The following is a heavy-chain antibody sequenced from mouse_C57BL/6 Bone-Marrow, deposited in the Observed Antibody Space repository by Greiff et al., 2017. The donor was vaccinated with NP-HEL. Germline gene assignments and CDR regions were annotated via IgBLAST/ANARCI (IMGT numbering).Heavy chain of an antibody. J-gene: IGHJ1*03. CDR3: ARRGYYGSSPHWDFDV. CDR1: GYTFTSYW. CDR2: IDPSDSET. V-gene: IGHV1-52*01. Sequence: QVQLQQPGAELVRPGSSVKLSCKASGYTFTSYWMHWVKQRPIQGLEWIGNIDPSDSETHYNQKFKDKATLTVDKSSSTAYKQLSSLTSEDSAVYYCARRGYYGSSPHWDFDVWGTGTTVTVSS. D-gene: IGHD1-1*01.